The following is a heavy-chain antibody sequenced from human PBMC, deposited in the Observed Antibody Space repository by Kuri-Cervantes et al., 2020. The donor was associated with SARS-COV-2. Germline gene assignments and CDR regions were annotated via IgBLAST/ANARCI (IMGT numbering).Heavy chain of an antibody. Sequence: ASVKVSCKASGYTFTSYAMHWVRQAPGQRLEWMGWSNAGNGNTKYSQEFQGRVTITTDESTSTAYMELSSLRSEDTAVYYCARDRYRHSSGWYFDYWGQGTLVTVSS. CDR3: ARDRYRHSSGWYFDY. CDR2: SNAGNGNT. J-gene: IGHJ4*02. V-gene: IGHV1-3*02. D-gene: IGHD6-19*01. CDR1: GYTFTSYA.